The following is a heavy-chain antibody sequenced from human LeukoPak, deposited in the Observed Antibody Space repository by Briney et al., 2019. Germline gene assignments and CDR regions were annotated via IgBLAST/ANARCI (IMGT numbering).Heavy chain of an antibody. J-gene: IGHJ2*01. Sequence: SETLSLTCTVSGGSISSYYWSWIRQPPGKGLEWIGYIYYSGSTNYNPSLKSRVTISVDTSKNQFSLKLSSVTAADTAVYYCARSGVVVVPAALGNFDLWGRGTLVTVSS. D-gene: IGHD2-2*01. CDR3: ARSGVVVVPAALGNFDL. CDR2: IYYSGST. CDR1: GGSISSYY. V-gene: IGHV4-59*12.